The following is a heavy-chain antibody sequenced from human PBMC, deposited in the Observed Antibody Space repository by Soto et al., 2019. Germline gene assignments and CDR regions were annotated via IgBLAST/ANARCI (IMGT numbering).Heavy chain of an antibody. Sequence: ASVKVSFKASGYTFTSYGIHWVRQAPGQGLEWMGWISAYNGNTNYAQKLQGRVTMTTDTSTSTAYMALSRLTSDDTAVYDCAWGGVGVGDGFDLWGQGTRVTVSS. V-gene: IGHV1-18*04. D-gene: IGHD1-26*01. CDR3: AWGGVGVGDGFDL. CDR1: GYTFTSYG. CDR2: ISAYNGNT. J-gene: IGHJ3*01.